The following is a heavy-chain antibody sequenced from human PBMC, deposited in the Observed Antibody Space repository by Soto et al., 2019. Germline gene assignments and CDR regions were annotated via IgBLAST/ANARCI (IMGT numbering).Heavy chain of an antibody. Sequence: ASVKVSCTESGYSLTTYYMQWVRQAKKQGLEWMGIVNPNGGFTNYAQKFQGRVTITADESTSTAYMELSSLRSEDTAVYYCAALQSKNYYDSSGYYPESDDIFDYWGQGTLVTVSS. CDR2: VNPNGGFT. CDR3: AALQSKNYYDSSGYYPESDDIFDY. V-gene: IGHV1-46*01. CDR1: GYSLTTYY. J-gene: IGHJ4*02. D-gene: IGHD3-22*01.